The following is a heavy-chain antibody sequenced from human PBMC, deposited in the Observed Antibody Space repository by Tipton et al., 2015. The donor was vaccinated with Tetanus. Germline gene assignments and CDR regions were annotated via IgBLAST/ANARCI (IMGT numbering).Heavy chain of an antibody. D-gene: IGHD5-24*01. V-gene: IGHV5-51*01. CDR2: IYPGDSDT. CDR3: ASFERWLQTGEMGAFDI. J-gene: IGHJ3*02. Sequence: QLVQSGAEVKKPGESLKISCKGSGYSFTSYWIGWVRQMPGKGLEWMGIIYPGDSDTRYSSSFQGQVTISADKSISTAYLQWSSLKASDTAMYYCASFERWLQTGEMGAFDIWGQGTMVTVSS. CDR1: GYSFTSYW.